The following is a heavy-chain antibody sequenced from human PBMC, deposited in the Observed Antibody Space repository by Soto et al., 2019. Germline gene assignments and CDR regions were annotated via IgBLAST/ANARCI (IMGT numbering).Heavy chain of an antibody. J-gene: IGHJ5*01. CDR2: ISWDGGSI. CDR1: GFKFGDYM. Sequence: GSLRLSCEASGFKFGDYMMHWVRQAPGKGLEWISLISWDGGSIDYADSIKGRFTVSRDNSKTSLYLHMHSLTSDDTAFYFCAKEGNGGSSLDSWGQGTLVTVSS. D-gene: IGHD2-15*01. V-gene: IGHV3-43*01. CDR3: AKEGNGGSSLDS.